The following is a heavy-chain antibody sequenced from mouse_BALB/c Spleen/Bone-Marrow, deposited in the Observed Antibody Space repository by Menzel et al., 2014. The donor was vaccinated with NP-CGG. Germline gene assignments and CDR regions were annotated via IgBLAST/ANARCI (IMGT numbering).Heavy chain of an antibody. D-gene: IGHD6-1*01. CDR2: IGSKSNNYAT. CDR3: VTSTYFDV. Sequence: EVHLVESGGGLVQPKGSLKLSCAASEFTFNTYAMNWVRQAPGKGLEWVARIGSKSNNYATYYADSVKDRFTISRDDSQSLLYLQMNNLKTEDTAMYYCVTSTYFDVWGAGTTVTVSS. J-gene: IGHJ1*01. V-gene: IGHV10-1*02. CDR1: EFTFNTYA.